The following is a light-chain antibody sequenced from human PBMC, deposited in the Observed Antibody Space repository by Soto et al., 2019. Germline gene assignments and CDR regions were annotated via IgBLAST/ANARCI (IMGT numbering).Light chain of an antibody. J-gene: IGLJ2*01. CDR2: DND. CDR3: GAWDTNLNAEV. V-gene: IGLV1-51*01. Sequence: QSVLTQPPSVSAAPGQKVTISCSGSSSNIGNTYVSWYQQLPGTAPKLLICDNDQRPSVIPDRFSGSKSGTSATLAITGLQAGDEDYYYCGAWDTNLNAEVFGGGTKLTVL. CDR1: SSNIGNTY.